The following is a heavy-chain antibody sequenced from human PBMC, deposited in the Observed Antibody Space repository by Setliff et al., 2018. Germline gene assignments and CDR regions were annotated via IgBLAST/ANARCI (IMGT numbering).Heavy chain of an antibody. V-gene: IGHV4-4*08. J-gene: IGHJ4*02. CDR1: GGSISSYY. D-gene: IGHD3-10*01. CDR3: ARSLGSGSYWNSRPFYSDY. Sequence: PSETLSLTCNVSGGSISSYYWTWIRQSPGKGLEWIGYIDTSGSTNYNPSLKSRVAISLDTSKSQFSLRLSSLTAADTAVYYCARSLGSGSYWNSRPFYSDYWGQGTLVTVSS. CDR2: IDTSGST.